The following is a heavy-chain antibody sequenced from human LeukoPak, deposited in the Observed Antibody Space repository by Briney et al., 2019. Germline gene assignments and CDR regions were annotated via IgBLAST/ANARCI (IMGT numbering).Heavy chain of an antibody. V-gene: IGHV3-43*02. D-gene: IGHD3-10*01. J-gene: IGHJ4*02. CDR1: GFTFDDYA. CDR2: ISGDGGST. CDR3: AKSKAYGSGSYLDY. Sequence: GFLRLSCAASGFTFDDYAMHWVRQAPGKGLEWVSLISGDGGSTYYADSVKGRFTISRDNSKNSLYLQMNSLRTEDTALYYCAKSKAYGSGSYLDYWGQGTLVTVSS.